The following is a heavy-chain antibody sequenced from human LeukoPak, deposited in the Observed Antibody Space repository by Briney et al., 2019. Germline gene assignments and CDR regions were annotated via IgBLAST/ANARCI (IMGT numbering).Heavy chain of an antibody. CDR2: ISGSVRST. CDR1: GFTFSSYA. Sequence: PGGSLRLSCAASGFTFSSYAMSWVRQAPGKGLEWVSAISGSVRSTYYADSVKGRFTISRDNSKNTLYLQMNSLRAEDTAVYYCAKAIGDYVAFDIWGQGTMVTVSS. V-gene: IGHV3-23*01. D-gene: IGHD4-17*01. J-gene: IGHJ3*02. CDR3: AKAIGDYVAFDI.